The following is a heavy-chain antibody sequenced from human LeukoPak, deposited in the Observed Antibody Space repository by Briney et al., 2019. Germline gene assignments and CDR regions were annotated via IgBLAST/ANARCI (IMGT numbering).Heavy chain of an antibody. CDR3: AKIPSGSYNQYDY. Sequence: PSQTLSLTCTVSGGSISSHYWTWIRQPAEKGLEWIGRIHGSGSTNYNPSLESRATMSVDTSRNQFSLRLSSVTAADTAVYYCAKIPSGSYNQYDYWGQGTLVTVSS. V-gene: IGHV4-4*07. J-gene: IGHJ4*02. D-gene: IGHD1-26*01. CDR2: IHGSGST. CDR1: GGSISSHY.